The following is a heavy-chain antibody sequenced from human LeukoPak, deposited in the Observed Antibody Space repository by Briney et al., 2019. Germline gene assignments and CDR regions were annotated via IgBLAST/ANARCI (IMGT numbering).Heavy chain of an antibody. CDR1: GYTFTSYD. D-gene: IGHD6-19*01. J-gene: IGHJ4*02. CDR3: ARMAGGSSGWSN. Sequence: ASVKVSCKASGYTFTSYDINWVRQATGQGLEWMGWMNPNSGNTGYAQKFQGRVTMTRNTSISTAYMELSSLRSEDTAMYYCARMAGGSSGWSNWGQGTLVTVSS. V-gene: IGHV1-8*01. CDR2: MNPNSGNT.